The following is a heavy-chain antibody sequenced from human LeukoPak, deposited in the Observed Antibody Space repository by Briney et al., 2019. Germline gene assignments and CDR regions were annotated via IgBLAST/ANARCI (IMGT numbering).Heavy chain of an antibody. CDR3: ARGLPGSFDP. V-gene: IGHV1-2*06. Sequence: ASVRVSCXASGYTFTDYYIHWVRQARGQGLEWMGRINPNSGGTNYAQKFQGRVTMTRDTSITTAYMELSSLRSNDAAVYYCARGLPGSFDPWGQGALVTVSS. D-gene: IGHD1-1*01. CDR1: GYTFTDYY. J-gene: IGHJ5*02. CDR2: INPNSGGT.